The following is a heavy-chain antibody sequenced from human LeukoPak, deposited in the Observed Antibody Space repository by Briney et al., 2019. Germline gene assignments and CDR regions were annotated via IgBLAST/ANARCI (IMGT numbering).Heavy chain of an antibody. J-gene: IGHJ4*02. CDR2: IWYDGSNK. CDR1: GFTFSSYG. CDR3: AREELNSLDC. D-gene: IGHD4-23*01. V-gene: IGHV3-33*01. Sequence: PGRSLRLSCAVSGFTFSSYGMHWVRQAPGKGLEWVAVIWYDGSNKYYADSVRGRFTISRDNSKNTLYLLMNSLRAEDSAVYYCAREELNSLDCWGQGTLVTVSS.